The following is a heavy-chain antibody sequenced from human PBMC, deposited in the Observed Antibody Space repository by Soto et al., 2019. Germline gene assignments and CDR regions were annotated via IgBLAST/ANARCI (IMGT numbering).Heavy chain of an antibody. V-gene: IGHV1-69*12. CDR3: AQTLGLAVSGPGRFDL. D-gene: IGHD6-19*01. Sequence: QVQLVQSGTEVKKPGSSVKVSCKASGGTFSRYAISWVRQAPGQGLEWMGGITPIFGTANYAQTFQGRVTITADESTSTVYMELRRLRSEDTAVYYCAQTLGLAVSGPGRFDLWGRGTLVTVTS. CDR1: GGTFSRYA. CDR2: ITPIFGTA. J-gene: IGHJ2*01.